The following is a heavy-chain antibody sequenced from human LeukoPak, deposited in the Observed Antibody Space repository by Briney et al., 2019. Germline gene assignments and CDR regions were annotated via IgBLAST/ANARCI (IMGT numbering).Heavy chain of an antibody. J-gene: IGHJ2*01. CDR1: GFTFSSYA. CDR3: AKGLRSYWYFDL. V-gene: IGHV3-23*01. Sequence: GGSLRLSCAASGFTFSSYATSWVRQAPGKGLEWVSAISGSGGSTYYADSVKGRFTISRDNSKNTLYLQMNSLRAEDTAVYYCAKGLRSYWYFDLWGRGTLVTVSS. CDR2: ISGSGGST.